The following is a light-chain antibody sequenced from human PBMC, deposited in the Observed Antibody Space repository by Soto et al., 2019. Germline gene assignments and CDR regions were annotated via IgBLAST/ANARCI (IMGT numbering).Light chain of an antibody. CDR2: GAS. J-gene: IGKJ5*01. CDR3: QQYGTSPIS. CDR1: QSVSSSY. V-gene: IGKV3-20*01. Sequence: EIVLKQSPGTLSLSPGERATLSFRASQSVSSSYLAWYQQKPGQAPWLLSYGASSRATGIPDRFSGSGSGTDFTLTISRLEPEDFAVYYCQQYGTSPISFGQGARLEIK.